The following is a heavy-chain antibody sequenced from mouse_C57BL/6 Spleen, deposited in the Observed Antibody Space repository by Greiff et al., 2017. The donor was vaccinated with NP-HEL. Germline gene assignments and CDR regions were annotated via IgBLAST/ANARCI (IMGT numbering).Heavy chain of an antibody. Sequence: EVHLVESGPGLVKPSQSLSLTCSVTGYSITSGYYWNWIRQFPGNKLEWMGYISYDGSNNYNPSLKNRISITRDTSKNQFFLKLNSVTTEDTATYYCAREYYGPFDYWGQGTTLTVSS. CDR3: AREYYGPFDY. CDR2: ISYDGSN. CDR1: GYSITSGYY. V-gene: IGHV3-6*01. D-gene: IGHD1-1*01. J-gene: IGHJ2*01.